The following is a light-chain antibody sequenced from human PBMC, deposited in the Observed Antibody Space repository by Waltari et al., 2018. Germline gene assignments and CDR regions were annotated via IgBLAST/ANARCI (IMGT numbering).Light chain of an antibody. J-gene: IGLJ2*01. CDR2: RNN. Sequence: QSVLNQPPSVSGTPGQTVTISCSGSNSNIANTYVYWYQQLPGMAPKLLIYRNNQRPSGVRDRFSGSKAGTSASLAISGLRSEDEAHYSCAIWDDGVIFGGGTKLTVL. V-gene: IGLV1-47*01. CDR1: NSNIANTY. CDR3: AIWDDGVI.